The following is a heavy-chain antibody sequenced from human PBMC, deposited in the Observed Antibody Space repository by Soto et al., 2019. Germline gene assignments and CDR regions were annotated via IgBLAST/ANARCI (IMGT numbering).Heavy chain of an antibody. CDR2: MNPNSGNT. CDR3: ANIGGYYYDSSGEDAFDI. CDR1: GYTFTSYD. V-gene: IGHV1-8*01. Sequence: ASVKVSCKASGYTFTSYDINWVRQATGQGLEWMGWMNPNSGNTGYAQKFQGRVTVTRNTSISTAYMELSSLRSEDTAVYYCANIGGYYYDSSGEDAFDIWGQGTMVTV. D-gene: IGHD3-22*01. J-gene: IGHJ3*02.